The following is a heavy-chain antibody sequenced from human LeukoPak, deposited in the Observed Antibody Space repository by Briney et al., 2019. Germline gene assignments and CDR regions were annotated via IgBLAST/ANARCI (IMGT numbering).Heavy chain of an antibody. V-gene: IGHV3-48*04. J-gene: IGHJ3*02. D-gene: IGHD6-13*01. CDR3: ARDRASSAPGEAFDI. CDR2: ISSSSSTI. Sequence: GGSLRLSCAASGFTFSSYSMNWVRQAPGKGLEWVSYISSSSSTIYYADSVKGRFTISRDNAKNSLYLQMNSLRAEDTAVYYCARDRASSAPGEAFDIWGQGTMVTVSS. CDR1: GFTFSSYS.